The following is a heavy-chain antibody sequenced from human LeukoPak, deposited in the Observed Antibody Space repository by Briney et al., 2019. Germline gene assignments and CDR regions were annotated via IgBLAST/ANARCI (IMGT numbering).Heavy chain of an antibody. J-gene: IGHJ3*02. Sequence: PSETLSLTCAVYGGSFSGYYWSWIRQPPGKGLEWIGEIKHSGSTNYNPSLKSRVTISVDTSKNQFSLKLSSVTAADTAVYYCAREIWFGELSGWLDIWGQGTMVTVSS. V-gene: IGHV4-34*01. D-gene: IGHD3-10*01. CDR3: AREIWFGELSGWLDI. CDR2: IKHSGST. CDR1: GGSFSGYY.